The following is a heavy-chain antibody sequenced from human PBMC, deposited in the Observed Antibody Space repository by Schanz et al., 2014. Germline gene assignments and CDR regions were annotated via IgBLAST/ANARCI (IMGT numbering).Heavy chain of an antibody. CDR1: GGSFSGNY. Sequence: QVQLQQWGAGLVKPSETLSLTCGVYGGSFSGNYWSWIRQPPGKGLEWIGAINHSGSTYYNPSLKSRVTISVDTSKSQFSLKLTYVTAADTAVYYCASNPYSSGSDNLLFHWWGQGTLVTVSS. CDR2: INHSGST. V-gene: IGHV4-34*01. D-gene: IGHD3-10*01. CDR3: ASNPYSSGSDNLLFHW. J-gene: IGHJ4*02.